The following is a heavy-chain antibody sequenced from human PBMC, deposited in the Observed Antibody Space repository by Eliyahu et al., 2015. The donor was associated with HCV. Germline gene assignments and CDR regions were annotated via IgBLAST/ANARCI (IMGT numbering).Heavy chain of an antibody. D-gene: IGHD2-2*01. V-gene: IGHV1-69*01. Sequence: QVQLVQSGAEVKKPGSSVKVSCKASGGTFSSYAISWVRQAPGQGLEWMGGIIPIFGTANYAQKFQGRVTITADESTSTAYMELSSLRSEDTAVYYCAREYRYCSSTSCFSRDDAFDIWGQGTMVTVSS. CDR3: AREYRYCSSTSCFSRDDAFDI. CDR2: IIPIFGTA. CDR1: GGTFSSYA. J-gene: IGHJ3*02.